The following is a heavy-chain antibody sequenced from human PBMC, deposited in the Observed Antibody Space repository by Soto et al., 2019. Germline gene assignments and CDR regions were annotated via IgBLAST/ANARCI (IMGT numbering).Heavy chain of an antibody. V-gene: IGHV1-8*01. CDR3: ARVGYSSSSGWFDP. Sequence: ASVKVSCKSSGYTFTSCDINWVRQATGQGLEWMGWMNPNSGNTDYAQKFQGRVTMTRNTSISTAYMELSSLRSEDTAVYYCARVGYSSSSGWFDPWGQGTLVTVSS. D-gene: IGHD6-6*01. CDR2: MNPNSGNT. J-gene: IGHJ5*02. CDR1: GYTFTSCD.